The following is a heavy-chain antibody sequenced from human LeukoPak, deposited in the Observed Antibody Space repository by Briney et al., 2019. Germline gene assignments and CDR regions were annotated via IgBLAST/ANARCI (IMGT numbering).Heavy chain of an antibody. Sequence: SETLSLTCTVSGGSISSYYWSWIRQPPGKGLEWIGYIYYRGSTNYNPSLKSRVTISVDTSKNQFSLKLSSVTAADTAVYYCARDTRIAVAGTAAAYYYYYMDVWGKGTTVTVS. D-gene: IGHD6-19*01. CDR3: ARDTRIAVAGTAAAYYYYYMDV. CDR1: GGSISSYY. CDR2: IYYRGST. V-gene: IGHV4-59*01. J-gene: IGHJ6*03.